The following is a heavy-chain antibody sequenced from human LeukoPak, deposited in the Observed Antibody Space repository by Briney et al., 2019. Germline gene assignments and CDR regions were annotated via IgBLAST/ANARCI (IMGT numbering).Heavy chain of an antibody. CDR1: GGSISSGYYY. CDR2: IYHSGSI. J-gene: IGHJ4*02. D-gene: IGHD3-10*01. V-gene: IGHV4-30-2*01. Sequence: SETLSLTCTVSGGSISSGYYYWSWIRQPPGKGLEWIGYIYHSGSIYYNPSLKSRVTISVDNSKNQFSLKLSSVTAADTAVYYCARSQLLWFGELSSAFDYWGQGTLVTVSS. CDR3: ARSQLLWFGELSSAFDY.